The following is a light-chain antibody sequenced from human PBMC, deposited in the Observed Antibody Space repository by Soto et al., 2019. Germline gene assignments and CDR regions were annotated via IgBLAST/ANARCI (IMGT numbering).Light chain of an antibody. CDR2: DAS. J-gene: IGKJ3*01. CDR3: HQRSNLFT. V-gene: IGKV3-11*01. CDR1: QSVSSY. Sequence: EIVLTQSPATLSLSPGERATLSCRASQSVSSYLAWYQQKPGQAPRLLIYDASNRATGIPARFSGSGSGTDFTLTISSLEPEDFAVYYCHQRSNLFTFGPGTKVDI.